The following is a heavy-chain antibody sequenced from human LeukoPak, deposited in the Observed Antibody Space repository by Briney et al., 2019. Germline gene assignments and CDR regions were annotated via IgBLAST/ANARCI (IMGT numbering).Heavy chain of an antibody. CDR1: GFSFSAYG. CDR2: ISGSGGST. Sequence: PGGSLRLSCAASGFSFSAYGMNWVRQAPGKGLEWVSAISGSGGSTYYADSVKGRFTISRDNSKNTLYLQVNSLRAEDTAIYYCAKDTMIVPLSAFDMWGQGTMVTVSS. V-gene: IGHV3-23*01. J-gene: IGHJ3*02. CDR3: AKDTMIVPLSAFDM. D-gene: IGHD3-22*01.